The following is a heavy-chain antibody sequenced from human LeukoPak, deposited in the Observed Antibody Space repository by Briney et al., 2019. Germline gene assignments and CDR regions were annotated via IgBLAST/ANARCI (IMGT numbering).Heavy chain of an antibody. D-gene: IGHD3-16*02. CDR3: ARGIHGGGVITFGGVIVDY. Sequence: SETLSLTCTVSGGSINSYYWSWIRQPPGKGLEWIGYIYYSGSTNYNPSLKSRVTISVDTSKNQFSLKLSSVTAADTAVYYCARGIHGGGVITFGGVIVDYWGQGTLVTVSS. CDR2: IYYSGST. J-gene: IGHJ4*02. CDR1: GGSINSYY. V-gene: IGHV4-59*01.